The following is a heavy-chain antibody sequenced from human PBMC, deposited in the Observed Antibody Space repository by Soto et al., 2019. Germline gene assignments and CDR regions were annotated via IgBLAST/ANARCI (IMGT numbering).Heavy chain of an antibody. J-gene: IGHJ4*02. V-gene: IGHV1-2*02. CDR1: GGTFSSYS. Sequence: ASVKVSCKASGGTFSSYSISWVRQAPGQGLEWMGGINPNSGRTNYAQKFQGRVTITRDTSISTAYMELSRLRSDDTAVYYCARVYCSGGSCGFDYWGQGTLVTVSS. D-gene: IGHD2-15*01. CDR2: INPNSGRT. CDR3: ARVYCSGGSCGFDY.